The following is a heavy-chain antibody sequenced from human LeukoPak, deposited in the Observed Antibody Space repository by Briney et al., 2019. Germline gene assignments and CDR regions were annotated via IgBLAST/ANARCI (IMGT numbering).Heavy chain of an antibody. CDR2: IYPDESQT. V-gene: IGHV5-51*01. D-gene: IGHD2-2*01. J-gene: IGHJ4*02. CDR1: GYSFSNYW. CDR3: AKIDRQYCSRSSCYALDY. Sequence: GESLQISCEGSGYSFSNYWIGWVRQMPGKGLEWMGSIYPDESQTRYRPSFQGQVTISADKSISIAYLQWSSLKASDTAIYYCAKIDRQYCSRSSCYALDYWGQGTQVTVSS.